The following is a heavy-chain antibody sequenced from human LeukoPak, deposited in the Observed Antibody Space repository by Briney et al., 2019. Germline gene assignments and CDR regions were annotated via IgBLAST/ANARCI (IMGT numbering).Heavy chain of an antibody. Sequence: SETLSLTCTVSGGSISSYYWSWIRQPPGKGLEWIGYIYYSGSTYYNPSLKSRVTISVDTSKNQFSLKLSSVTAADTAVYYCARSSYGDCFDYWGQGSLVTVSS. CDR3: ARSSYGDCFDY. CDR2: IYYSGST. V-gene: IGHV4-59*06. CDR1: GGSISSYY. J-gene: IGHJ4*02. D-gene: IGHD4-17*01.